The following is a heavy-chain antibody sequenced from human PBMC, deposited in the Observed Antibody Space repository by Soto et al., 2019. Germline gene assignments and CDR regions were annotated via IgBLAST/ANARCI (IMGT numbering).Heavy chain of an antibody. Sequence: QVQLVQSGAEVARPGSSVRVSCKASGDTTSSYTIGWVRQAPGQGLEWMGNIVPMINKIDYAQRFQGRVSITAEKTTRTVYMELNRLRDEDTAVYFCALRTRNWNPLAHWGQGTLVTVSS. CDR1: GDTTSSYT. CDR2: IVPMINKI. CDR3: ALRTRNWNPLAH. D-gene: IGHD1-1*01. V-gene: IGHV1-69*02. J-gene: IGHJ4*02.